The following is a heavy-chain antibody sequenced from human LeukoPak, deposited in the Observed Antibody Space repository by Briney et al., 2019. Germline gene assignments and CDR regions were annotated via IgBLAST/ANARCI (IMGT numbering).Heavy chain of an antibody. CDR1: GYTFTGYY. J-gene: IGHJ4*02. CDR2: INPNSGGT. V-gene: IGHV1-2*02. D-gene: IGHD1-7*01. CDR3: APTNRWNFYFDY. Sequence: ASVKVSCKTSGYTFTGYYMHWVRQAPGQGLEWMGWINPNSGGTNYAQKFQGRVTMTRDTSISTAYMELSRLRSDDTAVYYCAPTNRWNFYFDYRGQGTLVTVSS.